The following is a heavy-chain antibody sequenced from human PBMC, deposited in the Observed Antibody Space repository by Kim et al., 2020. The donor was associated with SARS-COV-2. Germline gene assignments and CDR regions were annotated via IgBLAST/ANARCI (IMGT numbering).Heavy chain of an antibody. J-gene: IGHJ4*02. Sequence: ADSVKGRFTISRDNSKNTLYLQMNSLRAEDTAVYYCAKDRVVAATGAFDYWGQGTLVTVSS. CDR3: AKDRVVAATGAFDY. V-gene: IGHV3-23*01. D-gene: IGHD2-15*01.